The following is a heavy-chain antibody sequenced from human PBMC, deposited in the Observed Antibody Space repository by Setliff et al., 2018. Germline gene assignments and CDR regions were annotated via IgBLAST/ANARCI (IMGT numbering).Heavy chain of an antibody. D-gene: IGHD3-3*01. V-gene: IGHV1-8*03. CDR2: MNPNSGNT. CDR1: GYTFTSYD. CDR3: ARHKAGITIFGVVINPDAFDI. J-gene: IGHJ3*02. Sequence: GASVKVSCKASGYTFTSYDINWVRQATGQGLEWMGWMNPNSGNTGYAQKFQGRVTITRNTSISIAYMELSSLRSEDTAVYYCARHKAGITIFGVVINPDAFDIWGQGTMVTVSS.